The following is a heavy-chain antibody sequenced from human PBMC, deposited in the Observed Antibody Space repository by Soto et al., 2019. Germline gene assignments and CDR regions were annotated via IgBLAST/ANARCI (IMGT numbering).Heavy chain of an antibody. D-gene: IGHD6-13*01. V-gene: IGHV4-31*03. CDR3: ARDSREAGNNSDY. CDR2: IYYSGST. CDR1: GGSISSGGYY. J-gene: IGHJ4*02. Sequence: SETLSLTCTVSGGSISSGGYYWSWIRQHPGKGLEWIGYIYYSGSTYYNPSLKSRVTISVDTSKNQFSLKLSSVTAADTAVYYCARDSREAGNNSDYWGQGTLVTVSS.